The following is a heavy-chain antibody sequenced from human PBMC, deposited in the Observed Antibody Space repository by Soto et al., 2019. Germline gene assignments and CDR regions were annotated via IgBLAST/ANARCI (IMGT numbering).Heavy chain of an antibody. J-gene: IGHJ4*02. Sequence: QVQLVQSGAEVMKPGASVKVSCKASGYTFTSYDINWVRQATGQGLEWMGWMNPTSGNTGYAQKFQGRVTMTRNTSIRTAYMELSSLRSEDTAVLYCARESADFGDYWGQGTLVTVSS. D-gene: IGHD3-3*01. CDR2: MNPTSGNT. CDR1: GYTFTSYD. CDR3: ARESADFGDY. V-gene: IGHV1-8*01.